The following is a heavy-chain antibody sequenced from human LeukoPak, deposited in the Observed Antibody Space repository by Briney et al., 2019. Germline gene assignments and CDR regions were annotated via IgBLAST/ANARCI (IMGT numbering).Heavy chain of an antibody. D-gene: IGHD1-26*01. CDR2: ITSTSSYI. CDR1: GFTFSDYY. J-gene: IGHJ6*03. V-gene: IGHV3-21*01. CDR3: ARDPYSGSYGDYYYYYMDV. Sequence: GGSLRLSCAASGFTFSDYYMNWVRQAPGKGLEWVSSITSTSSYIYYADSVKGRFTISRDNAKSSLYLQMNSLRDEDTAVYYCARDPYSGSYGDYYYYYMDVWGKGAIVTISS.